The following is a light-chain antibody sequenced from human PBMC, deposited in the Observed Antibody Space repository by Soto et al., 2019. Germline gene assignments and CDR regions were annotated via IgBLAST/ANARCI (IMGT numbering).Light chain of an antibody. CDR2: ANT. CDR3: QSYESILSAWV. Sequence: QSVLTQPPSVSGAPGRRVTISCTGSSSNIGAGYDVHWYQNLPGTAPKLLIYANTNRPSGVPDRLSGSKSGTSASLAITGLQAEDESDYYCQSYESILSAWVFGGGTKVTVL. V-gene: IGLV1-40*01. J-gene: IGLJ3*02. CDR1: SSNIGAGYD.